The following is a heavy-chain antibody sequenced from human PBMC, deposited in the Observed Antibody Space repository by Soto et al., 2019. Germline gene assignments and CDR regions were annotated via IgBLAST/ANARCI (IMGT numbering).Heavy chain of an antibody. Sequence: GGSLRLSCAASGFTFSSYGMHWVRQAPGKGLEWVAVIWYDGSNKYYADSVKGRFTISRGNSNNMLYLQMNSLRAEDTAVYYCANIRNVVYAHNAYWGQGTLVTVSS. CDR2: IWYDGSNK. D-gene: IGHD2-8*02. CDR3: ANIRNVVYAHNAY. CDR1: GFTFSSYG. J-gene: IGHJ4*02. V-gene: IGHV3-30*02.